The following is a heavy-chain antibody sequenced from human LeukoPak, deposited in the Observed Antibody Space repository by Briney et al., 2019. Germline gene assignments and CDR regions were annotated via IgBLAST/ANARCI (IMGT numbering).Heavy chain of an antibody. CDR1: GLTFSSYA. Sequence: GGSLRLSCAASGLTFSSYAMSWVRQAPGKGLEWVSAISGSGGSTYYADSVKGRFTISRDNSKNTLYLQMNSLRAEDTAVYYCARVREPSGEYYIYFFDYWGQGALVTVSS. V-gene: IGHV3-23*01. CDR2: ISGSGGST. CDR3: ARVREPSGEYYIYFFDY. D-gene: IGHD2/OR15-2a*01. J-gene: IGHJ4*02.